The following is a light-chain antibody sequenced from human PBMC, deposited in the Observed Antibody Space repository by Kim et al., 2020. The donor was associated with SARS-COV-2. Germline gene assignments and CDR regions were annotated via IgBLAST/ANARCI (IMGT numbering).Light chain of an antibody. CDR3: AAWDDSLNGL. CDR2: NNN. CDR1: SSIIGTNY. V-gene: IGLV1-44*01. J-gene: IGLJ2*01. Sequence: QSVLTQPPSASGTPGQRVTISCSGSSSIIGTNYVYWYQQLPGTAPKLLISNNNHRPSGVPDRFSGSKSGTSASLAISGLQSEDEADYYCAAWDDSLNGLFGGGTQLTVL.